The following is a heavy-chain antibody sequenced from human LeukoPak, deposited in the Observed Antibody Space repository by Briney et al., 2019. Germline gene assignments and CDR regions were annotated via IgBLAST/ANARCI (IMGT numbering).Heavy chain of an antibody. D-gene: IGHD3-22*01. CDR3: ARDLYDSSGYYCSFDY. J-gene: IGHJ4*02. CDR1: GYTFTGYY. Sequence: ASVKVSCKASGYTFTGYYMHWVRQAPGQGREWMGWINPNSGGTNYAQKFQGRVTMTRDTSISTAYMELSRLRSDDTAVYYCARDLYDSSGYYCSFDYWGQGTLVTVSS. CDR2: INPNSGGT. V-gene: IGHV1-2*02.